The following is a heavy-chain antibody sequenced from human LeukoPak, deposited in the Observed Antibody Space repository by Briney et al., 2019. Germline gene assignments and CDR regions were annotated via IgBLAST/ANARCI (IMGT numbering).Heavy chain of an antibody. CDR3: AATPVVPAAMGDNWFDP. CDR1: GGSISSGGYS. V-gene: IGHV4-30-2*01. CDR2: IYHSGST. J-gene: IGHJ5*02. D-gene: IGHD2-2*01. Sequence: PSETLSLTCAVSGGSISSGGYSWSWIRQPPGKGLEWIGYIYHSGSTYYNPSLKSRVTISVDRSKNQFSLKLSSVTAADTAVYYCAATPVVPAAMGDNWFDPWGQGTLVTVSS.